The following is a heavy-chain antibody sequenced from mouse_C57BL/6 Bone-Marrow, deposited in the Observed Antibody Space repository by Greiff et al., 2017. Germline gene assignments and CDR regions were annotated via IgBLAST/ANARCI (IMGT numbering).Heavy chain of an antibody. D-gene: IGHD2-4*01. V-gene: IGHV1-69*01. CDR1: GYTFTSYW. CDR2: IDPSDSYT. J-gene: IGHJ2*01. Sequence: QVQLQQPEAELVMPGASVKLSCKASGYTFTSYWMHWVKQRPGQGLEWIGEIDPSDSYTNYNQKFKGKSTLTVDKSSSTAYMQLSSLTSEDSAVYYCARSEGLLDYWGQGTTLTVSS. CDR3: ARSEGLLDY.